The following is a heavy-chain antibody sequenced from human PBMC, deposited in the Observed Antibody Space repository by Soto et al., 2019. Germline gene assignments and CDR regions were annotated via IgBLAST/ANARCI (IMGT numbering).Heavy chain of an antibody. CDR2: IIPILGIA. CDR3: ARDLYLTQPDDGNLVLRPVSDP. V-gene: IGHV1-69*04. Sequence: GQGLEWVGRIIPILGIANYAQKFQGRVTITADKSTSTAYMELSSLRSEDTAVYYCARDLYLTQPDDGNLVLRPVSDPWGKRTSVTV. D-gene: IGHD2-8*02. J-gene: IGHJ5*02.